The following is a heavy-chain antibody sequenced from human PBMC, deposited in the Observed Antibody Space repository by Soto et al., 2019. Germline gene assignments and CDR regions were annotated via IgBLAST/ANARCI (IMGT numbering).Heavy chain of an antibody. D-gene: IGHD2-2*01. CDR1: GSTFSSYA. V-gene: IGHV1-69*01. Sequence: QVQLVQSGAEVKQTGSSVKVSCKASGSTFSSYAISWVRQAPGQGLEWMGGIIPIFGTANYAQKFQGRVTITADESTSTAYMELSSLRSEETAVYYCARHQALKDYYYGMDVWGQGTTVTVSS. CDR3: ARHQALKDYYYGMDV. CDR2: IIPIFGTA. J-gene: IGHJ6*02.